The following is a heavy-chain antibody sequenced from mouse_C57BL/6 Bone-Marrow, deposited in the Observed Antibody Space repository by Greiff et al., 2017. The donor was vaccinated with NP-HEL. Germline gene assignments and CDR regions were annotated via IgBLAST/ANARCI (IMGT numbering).Heavy chain of an antibody. CDR3: ANLPYYYGSSYWYFDV. J-gene: IGHJ1*03. CDR1: GFTFSSYA. V-gene: IGHV5-4*03. CDR2: ISDGGSYT. D-gene: IGHD1-1*01. Sequence: DVKLVESGGGLVKPGGSLKLSCAASGFTFSSYAMSWVRQTPEKRLEWVATISDGGSYTYYPDNVKGRFTISRDNAKNNLYLQMSHLKSEDTAMYYCANLPYYYGSSYWYFDVWGTGTTVTVSS.